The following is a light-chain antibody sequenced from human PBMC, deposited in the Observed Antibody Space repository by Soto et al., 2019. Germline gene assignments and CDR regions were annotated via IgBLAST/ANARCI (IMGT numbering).Light chain of an antibody. CDR2: GAS. CDR3: QQYNNWPPWT. CDR1: QSVSSN. V-gene: IGKV3-15*01. J-gene: IGKJ1*01. Sequence: IVLTQSPATLSVSAWQRSTLSFSSTQSVSSNLAWYQQKPGQAPRLLIYGASTRATGIPARFSGSGSGTEFTLTISSLQSEDFAVYYCQQYNNWPPWTFGQGTKVDI.